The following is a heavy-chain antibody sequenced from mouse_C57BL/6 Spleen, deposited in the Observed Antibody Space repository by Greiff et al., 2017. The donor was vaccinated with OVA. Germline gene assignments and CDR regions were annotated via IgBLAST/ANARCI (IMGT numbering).Heavy chain of an antibody. CDR1: GFTFSDYY. CDR3: ARENPVYYAMDY. V-gene: IGHV5-16*01. Sequence: EVKLMESAGGLVQPGRSMKLSCTASGFTFSDYYMAWVRQVPEKGLEWVANINYDGSSTYYLDSLKSRFIISRDNAKNILYLQMSSLKSEDTATYYCARENPVYYAMDYWGQGTSVTVSS. J-gene: IGHJ4*01. CDR2: INYDGSST.